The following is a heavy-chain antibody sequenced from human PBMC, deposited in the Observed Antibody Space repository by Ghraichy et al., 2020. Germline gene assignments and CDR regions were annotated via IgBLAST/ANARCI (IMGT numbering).Heavy chain of an antibody. D-gene: IGHD4-17*01. V-gene: IGHV3-21*01. Sequence: LSLTCAASGFTFSSYSMNWVRQAPGKGLEWVSSISSSSSYIYYADSVKGRFTISRDNAKNSLYLQMNSLRAEDTAVYYCARHGDYGWYFDLWGRGTLVTVSS. CDR1: GFTFSSYS. CDR2: ISSSSSYI. CDR3: ARHGDYGWYFDL. J-gene: IGHJ2*01.